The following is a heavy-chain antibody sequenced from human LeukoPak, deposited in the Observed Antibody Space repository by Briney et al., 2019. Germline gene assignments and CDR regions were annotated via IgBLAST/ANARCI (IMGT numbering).Heavy chain of an antibody. CDR2: IYHTGST. CDR1: GYSISRGYN. CDR3: ARAGWIITSGIDY. Sequence: SETLSLTCGVSGYSISRGYNWAWIRQPPGKGLEWIGTIYHTGSTYYTPSLGSRVTISVDTSKNEFSLNLNSVTAADTAVYYCARAGWIITSGIDYCGQGALVTVSS. J-gene: IGHJ4*02. D-gene: IGHD3-10*01. V-gene: IGHV4-38-2*01.